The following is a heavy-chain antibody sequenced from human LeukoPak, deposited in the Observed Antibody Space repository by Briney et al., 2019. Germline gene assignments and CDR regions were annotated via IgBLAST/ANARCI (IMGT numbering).Heavy chain of an antibody. V-gene: IGHV4-39*01. D-gene: IGHD4-11*01. CDR2: IYYSGST. CDR1: GGSISSTSSY. CDR3: ARNISTVANGARYNWFDP. Sequence: PSETLSLTCTVSGGSISSTSSYWDWIRQSPGKGLEWIGTIYYSGSTDYNPSLKSRVTMSVETSKNQFSLKLSSVTAADTAVYYCARNISTVANGARYNWFDPWGQGALVTVSS. J-gene: IGHJ5*02.